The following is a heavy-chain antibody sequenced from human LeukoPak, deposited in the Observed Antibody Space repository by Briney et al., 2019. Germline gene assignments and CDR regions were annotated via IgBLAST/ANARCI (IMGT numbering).Heavy chain of an antibody. CDR2: ISGSGGST. CDR3: AKGKGSSSSSIDW. D-gene: IGHD2-15*01. CDR1: GFTFNTYA. J-gene: IGHJ4*02. V-gene: IGHV3-23*01. Sequence: PGGSLRLSCAASGFTFNTYAMSWVRQAPGKGLEWVSAISGSGGSTYYADSAKGRFTISRDNSKNTLYLQIHSLRAEDTAVYYCAKGKGSSSSSIDWWGQGTLVTVSS.